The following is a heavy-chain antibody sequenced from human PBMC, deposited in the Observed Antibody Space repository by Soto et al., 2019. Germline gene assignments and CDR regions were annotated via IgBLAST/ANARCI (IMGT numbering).Heavy chain of an antibody. CDR2: INPNSGGT. V-gene: IGHV1-2*04. CDR1: GYTFTGYY. D-gene: IGHD3-3*01. Sequence: ASVKVSCKASGYTFTGYYMHWLRQAPGQGLEWMGWINPNSGGTNYAQKFQGWVTMTRDTSISTAYMELGSLRSEDTAVYYCARGYHYDFWSGYLSYYGMDVWGQGTTVTVYS. CDR3: ARGYHYDFWSGYLSYYGMDV. J-gene: IGHJ6*02.